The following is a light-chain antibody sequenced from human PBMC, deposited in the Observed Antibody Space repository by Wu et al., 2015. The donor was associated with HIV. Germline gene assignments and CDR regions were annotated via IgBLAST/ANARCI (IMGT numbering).Light chain of an antibody. V-gene: IGKV3-15*01. CDR2: GAS. CDR3: QHYNNWPLS. CDR1: QSVNRN. Sequence: ELVMTQSPATLSVSPGERVTLSCRASQSVNRNLAWYQQKPGQAPRLLIFGASTRATGIPARFSGSGSGTEFTLTISSLQSEDFAVYYCQHYNNWPLSFGQGTKLEIK. J-gene: IGKJ2*03.